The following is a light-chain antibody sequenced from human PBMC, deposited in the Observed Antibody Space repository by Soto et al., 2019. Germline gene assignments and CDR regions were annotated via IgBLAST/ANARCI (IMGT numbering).Light chain of an antibody. CDR3: QQYGDSPMYT. CDR1: QSVSSSH. V-gene: IGKV3-20*01. Sequence: EIVLTQSPGTLSSSPGEIATLSCRASQSVSSSHLAWYQQKPGQAPRLLIYGASSRATGIPDMFSGSGSGTDFTLTISRREPEDFALYFCQQYGDSPMYTFGQGNKLEI. CDR2: GAS. J-gene: IGKJ2*01.